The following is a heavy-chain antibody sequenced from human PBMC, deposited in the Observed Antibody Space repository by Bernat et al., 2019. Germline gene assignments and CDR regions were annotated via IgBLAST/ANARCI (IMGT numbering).Heavy chain of an antibody. CDR3: ARVGDNLTGNNLNDY. J-gene: IGHJ4*02. V-gene: IGHV3-48*03. Sequence: EVQLVESGGGLVQPGGSLRLSCAASGFTFSSYEMNWVRQAPGKGLEWVSYISSSGSTIYYADSVKGRFTISRDNAKNSLYLQMNSLRAEDTAVYYCARVGDNLTGNNLNDYWGQGTLVTVSS. D-gene: IGHD3-9*01. CDR2: ISSSGSTI. CDR1: GFTFSSYE.